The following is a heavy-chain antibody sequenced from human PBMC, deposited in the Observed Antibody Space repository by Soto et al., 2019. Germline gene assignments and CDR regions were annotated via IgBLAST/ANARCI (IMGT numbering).Heavy chain of an antibody. CDR2: IYYSGST. CDR1: GGSISSGDYY. CDR3: AREGRLAAAGRFDY. Sequence: SETPSLTCTVSGGSISSGDYYWSWIRQVPKKGLEWIGYIYYSGSTYYNPSLRSRVAMSVDTSKNQFSLKLSSVTAADTAIYYCAREGRLAAAGRFDYWGQGTLVTVSS. J-gene: IGHJ4*02. V-gene: IGHV4-31*03. D-gene: IGHD6-13*01.